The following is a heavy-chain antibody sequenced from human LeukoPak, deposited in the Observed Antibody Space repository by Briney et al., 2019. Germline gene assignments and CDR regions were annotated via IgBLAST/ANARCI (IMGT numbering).Heavy chain of an antibody. CDR3: ARDRTNGYLIDY. Sequence: ASVKVSCKASGYTFTGYYMHWVRQAPGQGLEWMGWTNPNSGGTNYAQKFQGRVTMTRDTSISTAYMELSRLRSDDTAVYYCARDRTNGYLIDYWGQGTLVTVSS. CDR2: TNPNSGGT. J-gene: IGHJ4*02. CDR1: GYTFTGYY. D-gene: IGHD1/OR15-1a*01. V-gene: IGHV1-2*02.